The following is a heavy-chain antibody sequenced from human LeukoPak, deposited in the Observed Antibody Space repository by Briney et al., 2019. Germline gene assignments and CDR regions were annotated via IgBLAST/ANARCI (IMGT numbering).Heavy chain of an antibody. J-gene: IGHJ6*03. CDR1: GGSISNYY. CDR2: IYYSGST. D-gene: IGHD2-8*01. CDR3: ARAGRTSLYNHHYMDV. Sequence: SETLSLTCTVSGGSISNYYWNWIRQPPGKGLERIGYIYYSGSTNYNPSLKSRVTIAADTSKNEFFLKLSSVTAADTAVYYCARAGRTSLYNHHYMDVWGKGTTVIVSS. V-gene: IGHV4-59*01.